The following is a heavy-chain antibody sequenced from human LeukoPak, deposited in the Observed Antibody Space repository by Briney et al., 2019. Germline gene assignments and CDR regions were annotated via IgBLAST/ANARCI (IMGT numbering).Heavy chain of an antibody. V-gene: IGHV3-74*01. J-gene: IGHJ2*01. Sequence: PGGSLRLSCAASGFTFNSYLMSWVRQAPGKGLVWVSRIDGDGATTSYEDSVKGRFTISRDNANNMVYLEMNSLRVEDTAVYYCTRGSGADRRYFDPWGRGTLVTVSS. CDR2: IDGDGATT. CDR1: GFTFNSYL. D-gene: IGHD7-27*01. CDR3: TRGSGADRRYFDP.